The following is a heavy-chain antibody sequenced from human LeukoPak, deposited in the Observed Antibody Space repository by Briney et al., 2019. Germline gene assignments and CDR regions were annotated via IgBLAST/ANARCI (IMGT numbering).Heavy chain of an antibody. V-gene: IGHV1-8*01. CDR2: MDPNSGNT. J-gene: IGHJ4*02. CDR1: GYTFTSYD. Sequence: ASVKVSCKASGYTFTSYDINWVRQATGQGLEWMGWMDPNSGNTGYAQKFQGRVTMTRNTSISTAYMKLSSLRSEDTAVYYCASFLDYYGSGSYHFDYWGQGTLVTVSS. CDR3: ASFLDYYGSGSYHFDY. D-gene: IGHD3-10*01.